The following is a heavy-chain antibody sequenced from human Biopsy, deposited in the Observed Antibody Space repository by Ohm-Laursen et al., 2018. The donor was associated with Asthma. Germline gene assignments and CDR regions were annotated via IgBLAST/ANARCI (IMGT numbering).Heavy chain of an antibody. D-gene: IGHD2-15*01. V-gene: IGHV3-20*01. CDR3: AAGLAVVHPSGFDV. CDR2: IIWIGGST. Sequence: SLRLSCAASGFTFDAYGMSWVRQAPGKGLERVSGIIWIGGSTGYADSVKGRFTISSDNAKNSLYLQMHSLRADDSALYHCAAGLAVVHPSGFDVWGQGTRVTVSS. J-gene: IGHJ3*01. CDR1: GFTFDAYG.